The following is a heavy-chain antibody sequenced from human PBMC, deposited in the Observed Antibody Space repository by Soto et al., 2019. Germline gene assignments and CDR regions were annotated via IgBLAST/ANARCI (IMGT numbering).Heavy chain of an antibody. Sequence: GGSLRLSCAASGFTFSSYSMNWVRQAPGKGLEWVSSISSSSSFIYYADSVKGRFTISRDNAKNSLYRQMNSLRAEDTAVYYCARADTAMGAFDYWGQGTLVTVSS. CDR1: GFTFSSYS. CDR2: ISSSSSFI. J-gene: IGHJ4*02. V-gene: IGHV3-21*01. D-gene: IGHD5-18*01. CDR3: ARADTAMGAFDY.